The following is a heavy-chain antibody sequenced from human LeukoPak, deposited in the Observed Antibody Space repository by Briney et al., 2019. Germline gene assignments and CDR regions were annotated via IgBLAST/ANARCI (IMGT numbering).Heavy chain of an antibody. CDR3: ARAGRYYDSSGYATGGDAFDI. V-gene: IGHV3-21*01. D-gene: IGHD3-22*01. CDR1: GFTFSSYS. CDR2: ISSSSSYI. Sequence: GGSLRLSCAASGFTFSSYSMNWVRQAPGKGLEWVSSISSSSSYIYYADSVKGRFTISRDNAKNSLYLQMNSLRAEDTAVYYCARAGRYYDSSGYATGGDAFDIWGQGTMVTVSS. J-gene: IGHJ3*02.